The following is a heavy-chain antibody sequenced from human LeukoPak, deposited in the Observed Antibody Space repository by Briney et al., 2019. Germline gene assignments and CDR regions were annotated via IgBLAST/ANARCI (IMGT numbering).Heavy chain of an antibody. CDR2: ISYDGSNK. J-gene: IGHJ6*03. V-gene: IGHV3-30*04. CDR3: ARAGGGKGLYYYYMDV. CDR1: GFTFSSYA. Sequence: PGGSLRLSCAASGFTFSSYAMDWVRQAPGKGLEWVAVISYDGSNKYYADSVKGRFTISRDNSKNTLYLQMNSLRAEDTAVYYCARAGGGKGLYYYYMDVWGKGTTVTISS. D-gene: IGHD4-23*01.